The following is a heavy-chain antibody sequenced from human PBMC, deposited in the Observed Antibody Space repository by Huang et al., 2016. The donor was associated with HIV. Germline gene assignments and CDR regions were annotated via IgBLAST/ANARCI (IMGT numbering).Heavy chain of an antibody. Sequence: WNAAGYNVHTCDMTWLRRTPGQVREVVGGIGGDNFRTRFTQKFQDRLTMPTDVSTSTAYLELRSLRLDDTAVYYCARTKGEFDFWGQGALVTVSS. CDR2: IGGDNFRT. J-gene: IGHJ4*02. V-gene: IGHV1-18*04. CDR3: ARTKGEFDF. CDR1: GYNVHTCD. D-gene: IGHD3-16*01.